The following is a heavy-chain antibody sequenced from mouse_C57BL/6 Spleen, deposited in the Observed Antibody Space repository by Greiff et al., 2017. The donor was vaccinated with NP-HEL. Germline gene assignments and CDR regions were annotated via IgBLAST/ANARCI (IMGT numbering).Heavy chain of an antibody. CDR2: IYPSDSET. CDR3: ARFYGSSLYWYFDV. Sequence: QVQLQQSGAELVRPGSSVKLSCKASGYTFTSYWMDWVQQRPGQGLDWIGNIYPSDSETHYDQKFKDKATFTVDKSSSTAYMQLSSLTSEDSAIYYCARFYGSSLYWYFDVWGTGTTVTVSS. V-gene: IGHV1-61*01. J-gene: IGHJ1*03. CDR1: GYTFTSYW. D-gene: IGHD1-1*01.